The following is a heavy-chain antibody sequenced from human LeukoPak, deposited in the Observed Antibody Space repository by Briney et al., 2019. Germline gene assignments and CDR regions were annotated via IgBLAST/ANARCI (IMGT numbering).Heavy chain of an antibody. V-gene: IGHV3-53*01. Sequence: GALRLSCAASGFSVSNNYMSWVRQAPGKGLEWVSLIYSGGDKRYAASVKGRFTISRDNSKNTLYLQMDSLRVEDTAVYYCGGYSSLDHWGQGTLVTVSS. J-gene: IGHJ4*02. CDR3: GGYSSLDH. D-gene: IGHD3-22*01. CDR1: GFSVSNNY. CDR2: IYSGGDK.